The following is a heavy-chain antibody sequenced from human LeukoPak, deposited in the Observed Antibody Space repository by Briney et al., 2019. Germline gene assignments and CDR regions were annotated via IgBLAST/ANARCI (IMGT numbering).Heavy chain of an antibody. Sequence: PGRPLRLSCAASGFTFSSYAMHWVRQAPGKGLEWVAVISYDGSNKYYADSVKGRFTISRDNSKNTVYLQMNSLRVEDTAVYYCAKRGGTERGVDSWGQGTLVTVS. CDR1: GFTFSSYA. V-gene: IGHV3-30-3*02. J-gene: IGHJ4*02. CDR3: AKRGGTERGVDS. CDR2: ISYDGSNK. D-gene: IGHD3-16*01.